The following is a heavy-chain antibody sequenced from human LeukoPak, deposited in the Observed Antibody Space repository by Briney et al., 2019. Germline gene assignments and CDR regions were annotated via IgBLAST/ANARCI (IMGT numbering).Heavy chain of an antibody. CDR3: ARGVNWNYVVYYFDY. CDR1: GFTFSSYW. J-gene: IGHJ4*02. V-gene: IGHV3-74*01. CDR2: INSDGSST. D-gene: IGHD1-7*01. Sequence: GGSLRLSCAASGFTFSSYWMHWVRQAPGKGLVWVSRINSDGSSTSYADSVKGRFTISRDNAKNALYLQMNSLRAEDTAVYYCARGVNWNYVVYYFDYWGQGTLVTVSS.